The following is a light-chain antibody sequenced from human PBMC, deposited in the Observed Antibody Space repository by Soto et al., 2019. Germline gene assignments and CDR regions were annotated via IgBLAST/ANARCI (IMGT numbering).Light chain of an antibody. J-gene: IGLJ1*01. Sequence: QSVLTQPPSVSGAPGQRVTISCTGTSSDVGGYDYVSWYQQHPGKAPKLIIYEVNNRPSGVSNRFSGPKSDNTASLTISGLQAEDEADYYCSSYTSSSTPYVFGSGTKVTVL. CDR2: EVN. V-gene: IGLV2-14*01. CDR3: SSYTSSSTPYV. CDR1: SSDVGGYDY.